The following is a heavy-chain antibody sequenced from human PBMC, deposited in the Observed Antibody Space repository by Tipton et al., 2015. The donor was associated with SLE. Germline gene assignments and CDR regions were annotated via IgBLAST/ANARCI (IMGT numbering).Heavy chain of an antibody. CDR2: IYYSGST. CDR3: ARYGTYDGSRYFQH. D-gene: IGHD1-26*01. Sequence: LRLSCTVSGGSISSGGYYWSWIRQHPGKGLEWIGYIYYSGSTYYNPSLKSRVTISVDTSKNQFSLKLSSVTAADTAVYYCARYGTYDGSRYFQHWGQGTLVTVSS. J-gene: IGHJ1*01. V-gene: IGHV4-31*03. CDR1: GGSISSGGYY.